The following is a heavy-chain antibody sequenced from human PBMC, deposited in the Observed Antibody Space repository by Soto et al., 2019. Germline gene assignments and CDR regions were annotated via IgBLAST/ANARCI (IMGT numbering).Heavy chain of an antibody. CDR1: GYSFTSFD. Sequence: ASVKVSCKASGYSFTSFDINWVRQAAGQGLEWMGWMSPNSGNTDYAQKFQGRVTMTRNTSISTAYMELSSLRSEDSAVYYCARGIHAGYDYWGQGTLVTVSS. J-gene: IGHJ4*02. D-gene: IGHD5-12*01. CDR3: ARGIHAGYDY. CDR2: MSPNSGNT. V-gene: IGHV1-8*01.